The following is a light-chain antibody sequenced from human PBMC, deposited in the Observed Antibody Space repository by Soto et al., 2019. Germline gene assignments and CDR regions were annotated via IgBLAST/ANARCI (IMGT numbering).Light chain of an antibody. CDR1: SSNIGNNY. J-gene: IGLJ2*01. V-gene: IGLV1-51*01. Sequence: QSVLTQSPSVSAAPGQKVTISCSGSSSNIGNNYVSWYQQLPGTAPKLLIYDNNKRPSGIPDRFSGSKSGTSGTLDITGLQTGDEADYYCATWDGRLPGEVFGGGTKVIVL. CDR3: ATWDGRLPGEV. CDR2: DNN.